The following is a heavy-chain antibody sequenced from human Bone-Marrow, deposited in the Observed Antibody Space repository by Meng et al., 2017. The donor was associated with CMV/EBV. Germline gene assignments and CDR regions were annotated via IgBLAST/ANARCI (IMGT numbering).Heavy chain of an antibody. J-gene: IGHJ4*02. V-gene: IGHV1-2*02. CDR2: INPNSGGT. CDR1: GYTFTGYY. CDR3: ARGGGYSSSWPLGY. Sequence: QVHLRQSGAEVKKTGASVKVSCTASGYTFTGYYMHLVRQAPGQGLEWMGWINPNSGGTNYSQKFQSRVTMTRDTSISTAYMELSRLRPDDTAVYYCARGGGYSSSWPLGYWGQGTLVTVSS. D-gene: IGHD6-13*01.